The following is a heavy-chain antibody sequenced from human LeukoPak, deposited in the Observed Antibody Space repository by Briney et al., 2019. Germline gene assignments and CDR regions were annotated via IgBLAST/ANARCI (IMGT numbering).Heavy chain of an antibody. Sequence: GGSLRLSCAASGFSFNIYTMSWVRQAPGKELEWVSVITGAADRTYYADSVRGRFIISRDNAKNILSLQMNGLRADDTAMYYCATYQEYYFDYWGQGTLVTVSS. CDR3: ATYQEYYFDY. D-gene: IGHD2-2*01. V-gene: IGHV3-23*01. CDR2: ITGAADRT. CDR1: GFSFNIYT. J-gene: IGHJ4*02.